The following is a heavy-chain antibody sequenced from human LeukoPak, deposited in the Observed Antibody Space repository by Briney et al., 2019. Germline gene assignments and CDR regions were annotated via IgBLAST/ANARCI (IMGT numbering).Heavy chain of an antibody. CDR3: ARDSAWSWFDP. J-gene: IGHJ5*02. CDR2: IYYSGST. CDR1: LGSDSSYY. D-gene: IGHD2-15*01. V-gene: IGHV4-59*02. Sequence: SETLSLTRTVCLGSDSSYYWSWIRQPPGKGLEWIGYIYYSGSTNYNPSLKSRVTISVDTSKNQFSLKLSSVNAADTAVYYCARDSAWSWFDPWGQGTLVTVSS.